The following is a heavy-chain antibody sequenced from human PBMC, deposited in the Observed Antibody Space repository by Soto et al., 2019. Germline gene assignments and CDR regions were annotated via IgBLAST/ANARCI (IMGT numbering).Heavy chain of an antibody. CDR3: ARDRAIFGVNNWFDP. CDR2: IIPIFGTA. J-gene: IGHJ5*02. CDR1: GGTFSCYG. D-gene: IGHD3-3*01. Sequence: KVSCKASGGTFSCYGIRWVLQAPGQGLEWMGGIIPIFGTANYAQKFQGRVTITADESTSTAYMELSSLRSEDTAVYYCARDRAIFGVNNWFDPWGQGTLVTAYS. V-gene: IGHV1-69*01.